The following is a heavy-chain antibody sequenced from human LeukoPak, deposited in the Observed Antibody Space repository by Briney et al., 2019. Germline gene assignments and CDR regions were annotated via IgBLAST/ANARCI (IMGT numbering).Heavy chain of an antibody. Sequence: PSETLSLTCAVYGGSFSGYYWSWIRQPPRKGLEWIGEINHSGSTNYNLSRKSRVTISVDTSKNQFSLKLSSVTAADTAVYYCASSRSGVVDYWGQGTLVTVSS. J-gene: IGHJ4*02. V-gene: IGHV4-34*01. CDR1: GGSFSGYY. CDR2: INHSGST. D-gene: IGHD3-10*01. CDR3: ASSRSGVVDY.